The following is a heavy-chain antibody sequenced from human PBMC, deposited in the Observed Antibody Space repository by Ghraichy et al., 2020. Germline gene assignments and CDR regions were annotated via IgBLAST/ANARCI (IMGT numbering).Heavy chain of an antibody. V-gene: IGHV4-4*07. Sequence: SETLSLTCTVSGGSLSTYYWSWIRQTAGQGLEWIGSIHTSGITSYNPSFESRVTMSVDTSNNQFSLNLSSVTAADTAVYYCARTFSFDHWGQGTLVTVSS. CDR2: IHTSGIT. CDR3: ARTFSFDH. J-gene: IGHJ4*02. CDR1: GGSLSTYY. D-gene: IGHD2/OR15-2a*01.